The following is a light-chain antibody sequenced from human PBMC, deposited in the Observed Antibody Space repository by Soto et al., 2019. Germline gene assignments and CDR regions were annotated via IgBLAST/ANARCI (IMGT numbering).Light chain of an antibody. CDR1: QSVSSN. Sequence: EIVMTQSPATLSVSPGKRSTLSCRSSQSVSSNLAWYQQKPCQAPRLLIYGASTRATGIPARFSGSGSGTEFILTINSLQSEDFVVYYCQQYNNWPRTFGQGTKVDIK. CDR3: QQYNNWPRT. J-gene: IGKJ1*01. CDR2: GAS. V-gene: IGKV3-15*01.